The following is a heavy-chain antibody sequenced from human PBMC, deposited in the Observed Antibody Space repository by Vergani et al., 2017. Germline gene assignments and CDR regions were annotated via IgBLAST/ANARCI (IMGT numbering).Heavy chain of an antibody. CDR1: GGTFSSYA. V-gene: IGHV1-69*18. D-gene: IGHD3-22*01. J-gene: IGHJ4*02. CDR2: IIPIFGTA. Sequence: QVQLVQSGAEVEKPGSSVKVSCKASGGTFSSYAISWVRQAPGQGLEWMGRIIPIFGTANYAQKFQGRVTITADESTSTAYMELSSLRSEDTAVYYCAGDPGEYDSSGYHRSGDDYWGQGTLVTVSS. CDR3: AGDPGEYDSSGYHRSGDDY.